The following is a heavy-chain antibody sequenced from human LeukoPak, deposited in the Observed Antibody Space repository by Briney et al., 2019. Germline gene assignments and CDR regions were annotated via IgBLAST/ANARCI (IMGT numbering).Heavy chain of an antibody. V-gene: IGHV4-39*07. J-gene: IGHJ6*03. CDR2: IYYSGNT. CDR1: GVSISSSNSY. CDR3: ASTPLPVQQLVGGGYYYYMDV. Sequence: PSGTLSLTCTVSGVSISSSNSYWGWIRQPPGKGLEWIGSIYYSGNTYYNASLKSQVSISIDTSKNQFSLKLSSVTAADTAVYYCASTPLPVQQLVGGGYYYYMDVWGKGTTVTISS. D-gene: IGHD6-13*01.